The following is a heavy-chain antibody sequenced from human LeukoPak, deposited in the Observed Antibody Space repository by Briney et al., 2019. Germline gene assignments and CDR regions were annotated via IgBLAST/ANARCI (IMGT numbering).Heavy chain of an antibody. D-gene: IGHD3-22*01. Sequence: PSETLSLTCTVSGGSLSSYYWSWIRQPPGRGRWWVGYIYYSGSTNYNPSLKSRVTISVDTSKNQFSLKLSSVPAADTAVYYCARGYYYDSSGPPGYWGQGTLVTVSS. J-gene: IGHJ4*02. CDR3: ARGYYYDSSGPPGY. CDR2: IYYSGST. V-gene: IGHV4-59*01. CDR1: GGSLSSYY.